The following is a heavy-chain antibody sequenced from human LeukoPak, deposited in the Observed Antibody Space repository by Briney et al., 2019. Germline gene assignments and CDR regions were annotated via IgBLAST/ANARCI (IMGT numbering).Heavy chain of an antibody. V-gene: IGHV1-46*01. J-gene: IGHJ4*02. CDR3: ARERYYYGSGSYSH. CDR2: ISPSGGST. Sequence: ASVKVSCKAFGYTFTSNYMHWVRQAPGQGPEWMGVISPSGGSTTYAQKFQGRVTLTRDMSTSTDYLELSSLRSEDTAVYYCARERYYYGSGSYSHWGQGTLVTVSS. D-gene: IGHD3-10*01. CDR1: GYTFTSNY.